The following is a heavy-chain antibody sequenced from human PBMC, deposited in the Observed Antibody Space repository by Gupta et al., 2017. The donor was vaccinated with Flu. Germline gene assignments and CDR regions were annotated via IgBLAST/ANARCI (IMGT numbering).Heavy chain of an antibody. V-gene: IGHV1-69*01. J-gene: IGHJ6*02. CDR2: IIPIFGTP. CDR1: GGVFTSYA. CDR3: ARGPLVVVVAAHYSMDG. D-gene: IGHD2-15*01. Sequence: QVQLVQSGAGVTKPGSSVKVSCKASGGVFTSYAISWARQAPGQGLEWMGGIIPIFGTPKYEQKFQGKVTITADESTRTVYMELSSLRSEDTAVYYCARGPLVVVVAAHYSMDGWGQGTTVTVSS.